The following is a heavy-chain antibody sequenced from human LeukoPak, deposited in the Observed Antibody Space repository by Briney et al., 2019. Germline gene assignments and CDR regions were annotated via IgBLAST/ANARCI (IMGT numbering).Heavy chain of an antibody. D-gene: IGHD4-17*01. CDR2: INRDGRST. J-gene: IGHJ4*02. Sequence: TGGSLRLSCAASGFTFSNYWMHWVRQAPGKGLVWVSRINRDGRSTTYADSVKGRFTISRDNAKNTVFLQMHSLRAEDTAVYYCALPLRDGDFYFDYWGQGALVTVSS. CDR3: ALPLRDGDFYFDY. CDR1: GFTFSNYW. V-gene: IGHV3-74*01.